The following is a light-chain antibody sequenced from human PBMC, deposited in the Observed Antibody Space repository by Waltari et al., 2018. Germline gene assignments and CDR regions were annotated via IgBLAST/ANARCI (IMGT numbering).Light chain of an antibody. CDR3: CSYADGTTSV. J-gene: IGLJ3*02. V-gene: IGLV2-23*02. Sequence: QSALTQPASVSGSPGQSIPIPCLGTSSVIGAYNLVSCYQQPPGKAPKAIIYGVTERPSGVSDRFSGSKSANTASLTISGLQAEDEADYYCCSYADGTTSVFGGGTKVTVL. CDR1: SSVIGAYNL. CDR2: GVT.